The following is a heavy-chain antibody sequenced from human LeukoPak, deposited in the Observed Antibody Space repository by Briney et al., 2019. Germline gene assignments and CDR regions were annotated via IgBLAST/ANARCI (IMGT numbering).Heavy chain of an antibody. CDR1: GDSISSYY. D-gene: IGHD1-26*01. Sequence: SETLSLTCTVSGDSISSYYWSWIRQPPGKGLDWIGYIYYSGSTNYNPSLKSRVTISVGTSKNQFSLRLSSVPAADTAVYYCARDRSGSYSRYYYYGMDVWGQGTTVTVSS. V-gene: IGHV4-59*01. CDR3: ARDRSGSYSRYYYYGMDV. CDR2: IYYSGST. J-gene: IGHJ6*02.